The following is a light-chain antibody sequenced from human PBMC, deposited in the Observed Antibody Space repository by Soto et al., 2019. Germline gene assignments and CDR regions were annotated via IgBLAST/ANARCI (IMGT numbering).Light chain of an antibody. V-gene: IGLV1-44*01. CDR1: SSNIGSNT. CDR3: AAWDDSRMEV. CDR2: SNN. Sequence: QSVLTQPPSASGTPGQRVTISCSGSSSNIGSNTVNWYQQLPGTAPKLLIYSNNQRPSGVPDRFSGSKSGTSASLAISGLQSEDEADYYCAAWDDSRMEVFGTGTKLTVL. J-gene: IGLJ1*01.